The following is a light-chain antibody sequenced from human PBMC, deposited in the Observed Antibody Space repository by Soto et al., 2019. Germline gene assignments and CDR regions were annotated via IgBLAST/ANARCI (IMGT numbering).Light chain of an antibody. J-gene: IGLJ2*01. CDR2: EVN. CDR3: SSHASITSVL. Sequence: QSALTQPASVSGSPGQSITISCTGTSSDVGDNDFVSWYRHHPGKAPRLVIYEVNNRPSGISHRFSGSNAGNTASLTISRLPHDEEAYYYCSSHASITSVLFGRGTQLTVL. CDR1: SSDVGDNDF. V-gene: IGLV2-14*01.